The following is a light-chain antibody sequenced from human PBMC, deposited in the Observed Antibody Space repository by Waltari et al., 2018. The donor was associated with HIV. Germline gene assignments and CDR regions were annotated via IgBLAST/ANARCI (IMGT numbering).Light chain of an antibody. V-gene: IGLV1-47*01. CDR1: TSNIGRSY. Sequence: QSVLTQAPSTSETPGQRVTISCSGSTSNIGRSYVYWYHQLPGTAPKLLIFRNYHRPSGVPDRFSGSKSGTSASLAISGLRPEDEGYYFCAAWDHDLSAVLFGGGTKLTVL. J-gene: IGLJ2*01. CDR2: RNY. CDR3: AAWDHDLSAVL.